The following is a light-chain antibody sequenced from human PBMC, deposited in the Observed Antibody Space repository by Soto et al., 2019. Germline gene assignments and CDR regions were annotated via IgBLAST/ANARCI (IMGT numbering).Light chain of an antibody. CDR3: QQYYSTPLT. J-gene: IGKJ4*01. V-gene: IGKV4-1*01. Sequence: DIVMTQSPDSLAVSLGERATINCKSNQSVLYSSNNKNYLAWYQQKPGQPPKLLIYWASTRESGVPDRCSGSGSGTDFTLTISSLQAEDVAVYYCQQYYSTPLTFGGGTKVEIK. CDR2: WAS. CDR1: QSVLYSSNNKNY.